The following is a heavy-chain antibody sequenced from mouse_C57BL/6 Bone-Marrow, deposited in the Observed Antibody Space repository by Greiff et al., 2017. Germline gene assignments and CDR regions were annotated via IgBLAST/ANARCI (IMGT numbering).Heavy chain of an antibody. J-gene: IGHJ3*01. Sequence: EVQGVESGGGLVKPGGSLKLSCAASGYTFSDYGMHWVRQAPEKGLEWVAYISSGCSTINYADTVKGRFTISGDNAKSTLYLQMTSLRSEDTAMYYCAVPFAYWGQGTLVTVSA. CDR2: ISSGCSTI. V-gene: IGHV5-17*01. CDR3: AVPFAY. CDR1: GYTFSDYG.